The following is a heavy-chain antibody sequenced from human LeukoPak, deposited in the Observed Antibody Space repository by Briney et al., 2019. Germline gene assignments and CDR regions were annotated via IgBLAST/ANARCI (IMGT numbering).Heavy chain of an antibody. V-gene: IGHV4-4*02. CDR3: SRESGPFCPFGH. Sequence: KASETLSLTCGVSGGSITTTNYWSWVRPPPGGGLEWIGEISLAGRTRYNPSLQSRVHISIDESKNHLYLNLASVTAADTAVYYCSRESGPFCPFGHWGQGTLVTVSS. D-gene: IGHD1-26*01. CDR2: ISLAGRT. J-gene: IGHJ4*02. CDR1: GGSITTTNY.